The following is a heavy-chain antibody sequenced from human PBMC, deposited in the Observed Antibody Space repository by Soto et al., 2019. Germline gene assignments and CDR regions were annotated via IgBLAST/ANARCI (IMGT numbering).Heavy chain of an antibody. Sequence: GASVKVSCKASGVTFTSSAVQWVRQARGQRLEWIGWIVVGSGNTNYAQKFQERVTITRDMSTSTAYMELSSLRSEDTAVYYCAAGTAMVQYAFDIWGQGTMVTVSS. CDR3: AAGTAMVQYAFDI. CDR1: GVTFTSSA. CDR2: IVVGSGNT. J-gene: IGHJ3*02. V-gene: IGHV1-58*01. D-gene: IGHD5-18*01.